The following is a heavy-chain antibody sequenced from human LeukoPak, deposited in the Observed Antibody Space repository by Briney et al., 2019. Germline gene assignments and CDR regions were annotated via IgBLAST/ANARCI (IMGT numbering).Heavy chain of an antibody. V-gene: IGHV3-11*04. CDR2: ISSSGSTI. CDR1: GFTFSDYY. CDR3: ARDLTEYYYDSSGYHGGDC. Sequence: GGSLRLSCAASGFTFSDYYMSWIRQAPGKGLEWVSYISSSGSTIYYADSVKGRFTISRDNAKNSLYLQMNSLRAEDTAVYYCARDLTEYYYDSSGYHGGDCWGQGTLVTVSS. J-gene: IGHJ4*02. D-gene: IGHD3-22*01.